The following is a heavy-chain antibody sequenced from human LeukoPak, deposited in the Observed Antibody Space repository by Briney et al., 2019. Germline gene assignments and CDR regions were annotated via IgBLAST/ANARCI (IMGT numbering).Heavy chain of an antibody. CDR3: ARVLVVAATGFWFDP. J-gene: IGHJ5*02. Sequence: GGSLGLSCAASGFTFSSYWMSWVRQAPGKGLEWVANIKQDGSEKYYVDSVKGRFTISRDNAKNSLYLQMNSLRAEDTAVYYCARVLVVAATGFWFDPWGQGTLVTVSS. CDR1: GFTFSSYW. CDR2: IKQDGSEK. V-gene: IGHV3-7*04. D-gene: IGHD2-15*01.